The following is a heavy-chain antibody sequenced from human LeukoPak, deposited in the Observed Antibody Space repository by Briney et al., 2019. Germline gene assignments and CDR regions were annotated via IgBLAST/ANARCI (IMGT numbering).Heavy chain of an antibody. CDR3: ARDRGWSTSYYYYGMDV. CDR2: IYSGGST. D-gene: IGHD6-19*01. J-gene: IGHJ6*02. CDR1: GFTVSSNY. V-gene: IGHV3-53*01. Sequence: GGSLRLSCAASGFTVSSNYMSWVRQAPGKWLEWVSVIYSGGSTYYADSVKGRFTISRDNSKNTLYLQMNSLRAEDTAVYYCARDRGWSTSYYYYGMDVWGQGTTVTVSS.